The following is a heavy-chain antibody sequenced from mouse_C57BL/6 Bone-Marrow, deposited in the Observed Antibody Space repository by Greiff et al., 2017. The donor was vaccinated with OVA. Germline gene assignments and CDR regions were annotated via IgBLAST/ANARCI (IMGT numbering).Heavy chain of an antibody. Sequence: QVQLQQPGAELVKPGASVKLSCKASGYTFTSYWMHWVKQRPGQGLEWIGMIHPNSGSTNYNEKFKSKATLTVDNSSSTAYMQHGSLTYEASAVYAWARFGYYLHLYFDVWGTGTTVTVSS. D-gene: IGHD2-3*01. V-gene: IGHV1-64*01. CDR2: IHPNSGST. J-gene: IGHJ1*03. CDR3: ARFGYYLHLYFDV. CDR1: GYTFTSYW.